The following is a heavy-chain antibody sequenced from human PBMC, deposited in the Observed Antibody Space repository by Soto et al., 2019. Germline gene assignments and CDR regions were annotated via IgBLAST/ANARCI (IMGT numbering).Heavy chain of an antibody. Sequence: EVQLLESGGGLAQPGGSLRLSCAASGFTFSSYTMSWVRQAPGKGLEWVSAITGSGGNTFYADSVKGRFTISRDNSKNTLYLQMSSLRAEDGAVYNCAKNSEATIRVGYDYWGQGTLVTVSS. CDR2: ITGSGGNT. J-gene: IGHJ4*02. CDR1: GFTFSSYT. CDR3: AKNSEATIRVGYDY. V-gene: IGHV3-23*01. D-gene: IGHD5-12*01.